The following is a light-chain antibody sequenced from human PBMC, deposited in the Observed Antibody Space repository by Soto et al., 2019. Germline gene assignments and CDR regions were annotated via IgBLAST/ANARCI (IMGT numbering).Light chain of an antibody. J-gene: IGKJ2*01. CDR2: DAS. Sequence: EIVLTQSPATLSSSPGEKATISCRASQSVSSYLAWYQQKPGQAPSLLIYDASNMPTGIPSRFSGSGSGTDFTLTISSLEPEDFAVYYCQQHSKAPQTFGQGTKLDIK. CDR1: QSVSSY. V-gene: IGKV3-11*01. CDR3: QQHSKAPQT.